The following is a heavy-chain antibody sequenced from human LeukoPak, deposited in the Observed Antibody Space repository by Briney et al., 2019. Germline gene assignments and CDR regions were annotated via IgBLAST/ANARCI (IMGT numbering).Heavy chain of an antibody. Sequence: SETLSLTCAVSGDSISNYYWNWIRQPPGKGLEWIGYIYYSGSTNYNPSLKSRVTISVDTSKNQFSLKLSSVTAADKAVYYCARAPGGEDWSAYLGDWGQGTLVTVSS. D-gene: IGHD3-3*01. CDR3: ARAPGGEDWSAYLGD. J-gene: IGHJ4*02. CDR1: GDSISNYY. V-gene: IGHV4-59*01. CDR2: IYYSGST.